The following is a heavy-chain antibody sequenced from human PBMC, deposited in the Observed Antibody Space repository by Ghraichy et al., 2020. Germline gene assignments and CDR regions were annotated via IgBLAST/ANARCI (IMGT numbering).Heavy chain of an antibody. CDR3: ARRSPGYYFDY. Sequence: SETLSLTCTVSGGSISNYYWSWIRQPPGKGLEWIGYIYTSGSTNYNPSLKSRLSMLLDTTKNQFPWRLSSVTAADTAGYYCARRSPGYYFDYWGQGTLVTVSS. D-gene: IGHD3-22*01. J-gene: IGHJ4*02. CDR1: GGSISNYY. CDR2: IYTSGST. V-gene: IGHV4-4*09.